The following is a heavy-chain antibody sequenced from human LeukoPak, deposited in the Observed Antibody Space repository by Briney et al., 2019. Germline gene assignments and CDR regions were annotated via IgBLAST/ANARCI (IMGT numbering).Heavy chain of an antibody. CDR2: IYYGGST. Sequence: PSETLSLTCSVSGGSTRSNYWSWIRQPPGKGPEWIGYIYYGGSTNYNPSLKSRVTISIDTSKNQFPLQLNSVTASDTAVYYCARDGRNCTNNYCYTYFDPWGPGILVTVSS. D-gene: IGHD2-8*01. J-gene: IGHJ5*02. CDR3: ARDGRNCTNNYCYTYFDP. CDR1: GGSTRSNY. V-gene: IGHV4-59*01.